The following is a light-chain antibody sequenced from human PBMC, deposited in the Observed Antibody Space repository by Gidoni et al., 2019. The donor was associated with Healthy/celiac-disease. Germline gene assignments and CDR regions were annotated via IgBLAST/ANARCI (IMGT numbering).Light chain of an antibody. CDR2: EVS. Sequence: QSALTQPPSASGSPGQSVTISCTGTSSDVGGYNYVSWYQQHPGKAPKLMIYEVSKRPSGVTDRFSGSKSGNTASLTLSGLQAEDEADYYCSSYAGSNNYVFGTGTKVTVL. V-gene: IGLV2-8*01. CDR3: SSYAGSNNYV. CDR1: SSDVGGYNY. J-gene: IGLJ1*01.